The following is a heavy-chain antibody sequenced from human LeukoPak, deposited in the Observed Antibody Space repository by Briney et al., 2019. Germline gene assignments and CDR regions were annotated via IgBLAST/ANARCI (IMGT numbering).Heavy chain of an antibody. J-gene: IGHJ4*02. V-gene: IGHV4-4*07. D-gene: IGHD3-9*01. CDR3: ARGRLVEFFDY. Sequence: PSETLSLTCTVSGGSISSYYCSWIRQPAGKGLEWIGRIYTSGSTNYNPSLKSRVTISVDTSKNQFSLKLSSVTAADTAVYYCARGRLVEFFDYWGQGTLVTVSS. CDR1: GGSISSYY. CDR2: IYTSGST.